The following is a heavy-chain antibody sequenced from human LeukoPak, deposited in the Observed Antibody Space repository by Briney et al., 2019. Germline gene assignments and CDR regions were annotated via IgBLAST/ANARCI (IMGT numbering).Heavy chain of an antibody. CDR2: VHYSGTT. CDR1: GGSISSYY. V-gene: IGHV4-59*01. CDR3: ARAVLATKSEHWFDP. Sequence: PSETLCLTCTVSGGSISSYYWSWIRQPPGKGLEWIGFVHYSGTTNYSPSLKSRVTISVDTSKNQFSLKLSSVTAADTAMYYCARAVLATKSEHWFDPWGQGILVTVSS. J-gene: IGHJ5*02. D-gene: IGHD2-8*01.